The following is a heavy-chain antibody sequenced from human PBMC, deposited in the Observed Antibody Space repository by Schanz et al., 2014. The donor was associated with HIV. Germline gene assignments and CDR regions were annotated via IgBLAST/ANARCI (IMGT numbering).Heavy chain of an antibody. CDR3: TKEVPPDV. J-gene: IGHJ6*02. CDR1: GFSFTTYA. D-gene: IGHD1-1*01. CDR2: IWYDGSYK. V-gene: IGHV3-33*06. Sequence: QVHLVESGGIVVQPGKSLTLSCAASGFSFTTYAMHWVRQAPGKGLEWAAVIWYDGSYKYYADSVKGRFTISRDNSKNTLYLQMNSLRAEDTAVYYCTKEVPPDVWGQGTTVTVSS.